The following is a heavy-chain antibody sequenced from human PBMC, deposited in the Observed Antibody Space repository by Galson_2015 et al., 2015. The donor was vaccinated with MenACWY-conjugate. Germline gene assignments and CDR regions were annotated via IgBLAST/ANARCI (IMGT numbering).Heavy chain of an antibody. CDR1: GFTFSNYH. CDR2: ISSSSSYI. V-gene: IGHV3-21*01. CDR3: AKGTIAARPNWFDP. D-gene: IGHD6-6*01. Sequence: SLRLSCAASGFTFSNYHMNWVRQTPGKGLEWVSCISSSSSYIYYADPVKGRFTISRDNAKNSLYLQMNSLRAEDTAVYYCAKGTIAARPNWFDPWGQGTLVTVSS. J-gene: IGHJ5*02.